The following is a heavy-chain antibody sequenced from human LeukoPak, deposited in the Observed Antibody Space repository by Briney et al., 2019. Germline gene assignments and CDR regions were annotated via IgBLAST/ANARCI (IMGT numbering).Heavy chain of an antibody. J-gene: IGHJ6*03. CDR2: ISSSGSTT. CDR3: ARDLLGYNYHYMDV. V-gene: IGHV3-48*03. D-gene: IGHD2-15*01. CDR1: GFTFSSYE. Sequence: GGSLRLSCAASGFTFSSYEMNWVRQAPGKGLEWVSYISSSGSTTYYADSVKGRFTISRDNFKNTLYLQMNSLRAEDTAVYYCARDLLGYNYHYMDVWGKGTTVTVSS.